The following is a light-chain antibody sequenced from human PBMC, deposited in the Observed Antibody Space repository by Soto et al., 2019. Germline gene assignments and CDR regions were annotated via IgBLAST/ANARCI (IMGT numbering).Light chain of an antibody. CDR3: AAWDAERVV. J-gene: IGLJ2*01. Sequence: QSVLTQPPSASGTPGQRVTISCSGSSSNIGSNTVNWYQQLPGTAPKLLIYSNNQRPSGVPDRFSGSKSGTSASLAISGLQSEDEADYYCAAWDAERVVFGGGTKLTVL. CDR2: SNN. V-gene: IGLV1-44*01. CDR1: SSNIGSNT.